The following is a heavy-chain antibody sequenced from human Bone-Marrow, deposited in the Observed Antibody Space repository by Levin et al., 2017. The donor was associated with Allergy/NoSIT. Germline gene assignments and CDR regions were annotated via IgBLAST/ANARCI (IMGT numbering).Heavy chain of an antibody. CDR1: GGTFSSYA. D-gene: IGHD3-22*01. CDR3: ARDTDPRKLVVGGAFDI. J-gene: IGHJ3*02. V-gene: IGHV1-69*13. Sequence: ASVKVSCKASGGTFSSYAISWVRQAPGQGLEWMGGIIPIFGTANYAQKFQGRVTITADESTSTAYMELSSLRSEDTAVYYCARDTDPRKLVVGGAFDIWGQGTMVTVSS. CDR2: IIPIFGTA.